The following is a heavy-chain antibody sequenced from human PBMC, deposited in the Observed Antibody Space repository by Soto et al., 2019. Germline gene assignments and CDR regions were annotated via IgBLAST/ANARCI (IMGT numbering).Heavy chain of an antibody. CDR2: AYHNGLT. CDR3: ARDAAVPGESDRFDY. CDR1: GDSISTNVW. V-gene: IGHV4-4*02. D-gene: IGHD2-15*01. J-gene: IGHJ4*02. Sequence: LSLTCAVSGDSISTNVWWSWVRQPPGKGLEWIGEAYHNGLTNYNPSLKSRVTMSVDTSKNEFSLKLTSVTAADTAIYYCARDAAVPGESDRFDYWGQGTLVTVSS.